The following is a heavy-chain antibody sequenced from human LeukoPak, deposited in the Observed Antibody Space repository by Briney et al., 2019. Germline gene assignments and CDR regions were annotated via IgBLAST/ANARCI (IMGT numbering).Heavy chain of an antibody. J-gene: IGHJ4*02. V-gene: IGHV3-23*01. CDR1: GFTFSNYG. Sequence: PGGSLRLSCAASGFTFSNYGMSWVRQAPGKGLEWVSAISGSGVTTYYADSVKGRFTISRDNSKHTLYLQMNSLRAEDTSVYDCSKWKGIVLVPAARSPIDYWGQGTLVTVSS. CDR2: ISGSGVTT. D-gene: IGHD2-2*01. CDR3: SKWKGIVLVPAARSPIDY.